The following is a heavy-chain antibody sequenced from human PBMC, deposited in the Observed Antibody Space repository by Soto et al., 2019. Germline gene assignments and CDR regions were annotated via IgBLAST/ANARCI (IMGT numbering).Heavy chain of an antibody. CDR1: GFTFNSYA. CDR3: AKGSSPSGTTGYYYYGMDL. D-gene: IGHD1-7*01. V-gene: IGHV3-23*01. CDR2: ISGSGDNT. Sequence: GGSLRLSCAASGFTFNSYAMSWVRQAPGKGLEWVSTISGSGDNTYYTDSVKGRFTISRDNSKNTLFLQMNSLRDDDTAVYYCAKGSSPSGTTGYYYYGMDLWGQGTTVTVSS. J-gene: IGHJ6*02.